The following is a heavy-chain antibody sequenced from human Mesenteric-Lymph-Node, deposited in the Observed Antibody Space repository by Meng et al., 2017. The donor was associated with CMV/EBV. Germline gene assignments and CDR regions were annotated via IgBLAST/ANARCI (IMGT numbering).Heavy chain of an antibody. CDR2: ISGSGGST. J-gene: IGHJ6*02. Sequence: GESLKISCAASGFTFSDYYMSWIRQAPGKGLEWVSAISGSGGSTYYADSVKGRFTISRDNSKNTLYLQMNSLRAEDTAVYYCARDPVGMDVWGQGTTVTVSS. CDR1: GFTFSDYY. CDR3: ARDPVGMDV. V-gene: IGHV3-23*01.